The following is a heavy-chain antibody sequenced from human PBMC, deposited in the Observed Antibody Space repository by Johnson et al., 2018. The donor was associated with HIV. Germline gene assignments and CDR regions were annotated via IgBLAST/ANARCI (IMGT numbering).Heavy chain of an antibody. V-gene: IGHV3-30*02. J-gene: IGHJ3*02. CDR2: IRYDGSNK. D-gene: IGHD1-26*01. CDR1: GFTFSSYG. Sequence: QVQLVESGGGVVQPGGSLRLSCAASGFTFSSYGMHWVRQAPGKGLEWVAFIRYDGSNKYYADSVKGRFTISRDNSKNTLYLQMNSLRAEDTAVYYCTTIGIHSGGCDGDQSEAFDIWGQGTMVTVSS. CDR3: TTIGIHSGGCDGDQSEAFDI.